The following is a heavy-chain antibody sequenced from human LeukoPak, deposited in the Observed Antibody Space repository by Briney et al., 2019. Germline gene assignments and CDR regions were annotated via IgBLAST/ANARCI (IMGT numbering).Heavy chain of an antibody. Sequence: GGSLRLSCAASGFTFSSYAMSWVRQAPGKGLEWVSAISGSGGSTYYADSVKGRFTISRDNSKNTLYLQMNSLRAEDTALYHCARENSGSYFSWFDPWGQGTLVTVSS. J-gene: IGHJ5*02. CDR3: ARENSGSYFSWFDP. CDR2: ISGSGGST. D-gene: IGHD1-26*01. V-gene: IGHV3-23*01. CDR1: GFTFSSYA.